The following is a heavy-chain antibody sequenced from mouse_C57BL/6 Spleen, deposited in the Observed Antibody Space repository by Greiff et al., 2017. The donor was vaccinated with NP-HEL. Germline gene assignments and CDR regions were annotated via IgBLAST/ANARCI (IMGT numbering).Heavy chain of an antibody. CDR3: ARLGDYHYAMDY. CDR2: INPGSGGT. D-gene: IGHD2-4*01. CDR1: GYAFTNYL. V-gene: IGHV1-54*01. Sequence: VQLQQSGAELVRPGTSVKVSCKASGYAFTNYLIEWVKQRPGQGLEWIGVINPGSGGTNYNETFKGKATLTADKSSSTAYMQLSSLTSEDSAVYFCARLGDYHYAMDYWGQGTSVTVSS. J-gene: IGHJ4*01.